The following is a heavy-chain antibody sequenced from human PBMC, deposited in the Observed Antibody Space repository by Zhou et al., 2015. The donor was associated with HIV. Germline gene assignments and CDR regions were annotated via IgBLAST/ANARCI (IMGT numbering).Heavy chain of an antibody. V-gene: IGHV1-18*01. Sequence: QVRLVQSGPEVKKPGASVRVSCKASADTFTTHGLSWVRQASGQGPEWMGWISGFNGHPTYAQKFQGRLTMTRDTSTSTAYMDLRNLRSDDTAVYFCARDNRPSXXLMSTEGTALDLPWGR. CDR3: ARDNRPSXXLMSTEGTALDLP. J-gene: IGHJ2*01. CDR1: ADTFTTHG. D-gene: IGHD1-7*01. CDR2: ISGFNGHP.